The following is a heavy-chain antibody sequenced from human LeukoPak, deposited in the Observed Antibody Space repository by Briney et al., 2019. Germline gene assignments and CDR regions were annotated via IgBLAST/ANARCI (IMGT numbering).Heavy chain of an antibody. V-gene: IGHV3-7*01. D-gene: IGHD6-6*01. CDR2: IKQDGSQR. J-gene: IGHJ4*02. Sequence: GGSLRLSCTASGFTFSDYWMTWVRQAPGKGPKWVANIKQDGSQRYYVDSVRGRFTISRDNAKNSLFLQMNGLRAEDTAVYYCARRGGSSSRRSPIDYWGQGTLVTVSS. CDR1: GFTFSDYW. CDR3: ARRGGSSSRRSPIDY.